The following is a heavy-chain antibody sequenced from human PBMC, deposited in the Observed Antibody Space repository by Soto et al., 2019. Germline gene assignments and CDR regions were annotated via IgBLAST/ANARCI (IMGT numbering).Heavy chain of an antibody. CDR1: GFSFSPYG. J-gene: IGHJ6*02. V-gene: IGHV3-30*18. CDR3: VKGPRMAAANRYYGMDI. Sequence: QVHLVESGGGVVQPGRSLRLSCAVSGFSFSPYGIHWARQAPGKGLEWVALVSYDGRNNFYADSVKGRFTISRDNSKNTVYLQMNSLRAEDTAVYYCVKGPRMAAANRYYGMDIWGHGTTVTVS. D-gene: IGHD2-15*01. CDR2: VSYDGRNN.